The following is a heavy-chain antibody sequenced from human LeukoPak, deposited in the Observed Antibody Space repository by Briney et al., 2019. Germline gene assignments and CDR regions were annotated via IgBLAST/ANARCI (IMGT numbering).Heavy chain of an antibody. CDR3: ARYYDFWSGYYNWFDP. D-gene: IGHD3-3*01. CDR1: GGSISSSSYY. Sequence: SETLSLTCTVSGGSISSSSYYWGWIRQPPGKGLEWIGSIYYSGSTYYNPSLKSRVTISVDTSKNQFSLKLSSVTAADTAVYYCARYYDFWSGYYNWFDPWGQGTLVTVSS. J-gene: IGHJ5*02. V-gene: IGHV4-39*07. CDR2: IYYSGST.